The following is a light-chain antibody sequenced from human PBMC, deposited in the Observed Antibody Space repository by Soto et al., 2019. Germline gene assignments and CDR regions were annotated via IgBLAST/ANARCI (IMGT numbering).Light chain of an antibody. V-gene: IGKV1-6*01. J-gene: IGKJ4*01. Sequence: AIQMTQSPSSLSASVGGRGAITFRASQGIRNDLGWYQQKPAKAPKLLIYKASTLESGVPSRFSGSGSGTEFTLTISSLQPDDFATYYCQQHNDLSTFGGGTKVDIK. CDR3: QQHNDLST. CDR2: KAS. CDR1: QGIRND.